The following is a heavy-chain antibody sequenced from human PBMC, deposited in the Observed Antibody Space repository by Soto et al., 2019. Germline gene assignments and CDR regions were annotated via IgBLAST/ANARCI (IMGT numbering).Heavy chain of an antibody. Sequence: SETLSLTCTVSGGSISSSSYHWGWIRQPPGKGLEWIGSIYYSGSTYYNPSLKSRVTISVDTSKNQFSLKLSSVTAADTAVYYCARITGTTPNWFDPWGQGTLVTVSS. J-gene: IGHJ5*02. D-gene: IGHD1-20*01. CDR2: IYYSGST. CDR1: GGSISSSSYH. V-gene: IGHV4-39*01. CDR3: ARITGTTPNWFDP.